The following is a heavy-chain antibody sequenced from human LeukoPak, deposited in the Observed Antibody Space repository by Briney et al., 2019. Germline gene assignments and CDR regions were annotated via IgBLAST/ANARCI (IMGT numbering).Heavy chain of an antibody. CDR3: ARVGFSGTTDY. CDR1: GFTFSSYA. D-gene: IGHD1-1*01. J-gene: IGHJ4*02. V-gene: IGHV3-64*01. CDR2: ISSNGGST. Sequence: PGGSLRLSCAASGFTFSSYAMHWVRQAPGKGLEYVSAISSNGGSTYYANSMKGRFTISRDNSKNTLYLQMGSLRAEGMAVYYCARVGFSGTTDYWGQGTLVTVSS.